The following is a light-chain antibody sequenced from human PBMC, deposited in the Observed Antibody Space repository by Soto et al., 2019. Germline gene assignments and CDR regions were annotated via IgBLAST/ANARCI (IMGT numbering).Light chain of an antibody. CDR2: ETS. V-gene: IGLV2-23*01. J-gene: IGLJ1*01. Sequence: QSALTQPASVSGSPGQSGTISCTGTSSDFGSYKFVSWYQHHPGKVPKVIIYETSKRPSGGSDRFSGSKSGNTASLTISGLQAEDEADYYCFSFTSTNTHVFGSGTKLTV. CDR1: SSDFGSYKF. CDR3: FSFTSTNTHV.